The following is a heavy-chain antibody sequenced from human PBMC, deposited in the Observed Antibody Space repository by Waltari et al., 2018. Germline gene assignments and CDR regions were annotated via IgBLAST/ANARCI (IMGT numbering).Heavy chain of an antibody. Sequence: EVQLVESGGGLVQPGGSLRLSCAASGFTFSTYWMHWVRQAPGKGLVWVSRINSDGSSTSYADSVKGRFTISRDNAKNTLYLQMNSLRAEDTAVYYCARDQDCSSTSCYPAFDYWGQGTLVTVSS. V-gene: IGHV3-74*01. CDR1: GFTFSTYW. CDR3: ARDQDCSSTSCYPAFDY. CDR2: INSDGSST. D-gene: IGHD2-2*01. J-gene: IGHJ4*02.